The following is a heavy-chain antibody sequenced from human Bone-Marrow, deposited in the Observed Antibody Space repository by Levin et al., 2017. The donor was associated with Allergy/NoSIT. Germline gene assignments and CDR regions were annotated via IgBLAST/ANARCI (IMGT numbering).Heavy chain of an antibody. CDR1: GFAFSRLW. CDR2: VKHDGSGT. V-gene: IGHV3-74*01. J-gene: IGHJ3*02. CDR3: ATGPLNAYEM. Sequence: GGSLRLSCATSGFAFSRLWMHWVRQVPGGGLVWVSRVKHDGSGTIYADSVKGRFTIYRDNAKNTVYLQMNSLRAEDTAVYYCATGPLNAYEMWGQGTMVTVSS.